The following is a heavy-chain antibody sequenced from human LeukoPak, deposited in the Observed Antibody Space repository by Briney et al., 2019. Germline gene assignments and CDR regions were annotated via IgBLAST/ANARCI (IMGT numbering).Heavy chain of an antibody. CDR3: AIVNWNYKGRRGYYVNDDY. V-gene: IGHV1-8*01. D-gene: IGHD1-1*01. Sequence: ASVKVSCKASGYTFTSYNINWVRQATGQGLEWMGWMNPNGGNTGYAQKFQGRVTMTRNTSISTAYMELSSLRSEDTAVYYCAIVNWNYKGRRGYYVNDDYWGQGTLVTVSS. CDR1: GYTFTSYN. J-gene: IGHJ4*02. CDR2: MNPNGGNT.